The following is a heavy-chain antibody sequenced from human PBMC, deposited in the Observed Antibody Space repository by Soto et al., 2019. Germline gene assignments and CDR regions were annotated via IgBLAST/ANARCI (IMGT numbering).Heavy chain of an antibody. CDR1: GFTFSSYS. V-gene: IGHV3-21*01. J-gene: IGHJ3*02. Sequence: PGGSLRLSCAASGFTFSSYSLNWVRQAPGKGLEWVSSISSSSSYIYYADSVKGRFTISRDNAKNSLYLQMNSLRAEDTAVYYWARDNQPLLWFGELLVFDIWGQGTMVTVSS. CDR2: ISSSSSYI. CDR3: ARDNQPLLWFGELLVFDI. D-gene: IGHD3-10*01.